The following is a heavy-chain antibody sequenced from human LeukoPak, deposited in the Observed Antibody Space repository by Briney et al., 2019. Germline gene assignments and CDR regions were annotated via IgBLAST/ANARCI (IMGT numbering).Heavy chain of an antibody. CDR2: IYHSGST. CDR1: GYSISSGYY. V-gene: IGHV4-38-2*02. Sequence: SETLSLTCTVSGYSISSGYYWGWIRQPPGKGLEWIGSIYHSGSTYYNPSLKSRVTISVDTSKNQFSLKLSSVTAADTAVYYCARNCSSTSCSNWFDPWGQGTLVTVSS. CDR3: ARNCSSTSCSNWFDP. D-gene: IGHD2-2*01. J-gene: IGHJ5*02.